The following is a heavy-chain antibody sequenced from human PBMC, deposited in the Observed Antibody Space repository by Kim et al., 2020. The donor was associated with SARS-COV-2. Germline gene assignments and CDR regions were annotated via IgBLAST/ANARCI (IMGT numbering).Heavy chain of an antibody. V-gene: IGHV1-8*01. CDR1: GYTFTSYD. Sequence: ASVKVSCKASGYTFTSYDINWVRQATGQGLEWMGWMNPNSGNTGYAQKFQGRVTMTRNTSISTAYMELSSLRSEDTAVYYCARGRAAVAGYNWFDPWGQGNLVTVSS. CDR2: MNPNSGNT. CDR3: ARGRAAVAGYNWFDP. D-gene: IGHD6-19*01. J-gene: IGHJ5*02.